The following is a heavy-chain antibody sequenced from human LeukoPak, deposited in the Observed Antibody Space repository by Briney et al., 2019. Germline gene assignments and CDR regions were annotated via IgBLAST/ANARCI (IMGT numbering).Heavy chain of an antibody. CDR3: TTRACHAGGCSSSFYYYYGLHF. CDR1: GNSISNYA. D-gene: IGHD3-16*01. Sequence: ASVKVSCKASGNSISNYAVSWVRQAPGQGFEWMGGIIPIFGTADYAQKFQGRVTITADQSTSTTYMALSSLKSEDTATYYCTTRACHAGGCSSSFYYYYGLHFWGQGATVSVSS. J-gene: IGHJ6*02. V-gene: IGHV1-69*13. CDR2: IIPIFGTA.